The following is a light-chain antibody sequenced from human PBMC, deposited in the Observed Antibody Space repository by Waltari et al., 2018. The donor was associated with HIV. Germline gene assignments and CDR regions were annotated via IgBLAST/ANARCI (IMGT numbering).Light chain of an antibody. CDR1: SSNIGAGYD. CDR3: QSYDSSLSWV. V-gene: IGLV1-40*01. J-gene: IGLJ2*01. CDR2: GKS. Sequence: QSVLTQPPSVSGAPGQRVTISCTGSSSNIGAGYDVHWYQQLPGTAPKLLIYGKSNRTSGVPDRFSGSKAGTSASLGITGLQAEDEADYCCQSYDSSLSWVFGGGTKLTVL.